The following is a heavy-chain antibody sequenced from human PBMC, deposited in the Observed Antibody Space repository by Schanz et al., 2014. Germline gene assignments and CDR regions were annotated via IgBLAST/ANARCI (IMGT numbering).Heavy chain of an antibody. CDR2: ISSGGGST. CDR1: GFSFTTYA. CDR3: ARVKYCTITRCYRTETEGIYYMDV. J-gene: IGHJ6*03. D-gene: IGHD2-2*01. V-gene: IGHV3-23*01. Sequence: EVQLLESGGGLVQPGGSLRLSCASSGFSFTTYAMSWVRQAPGKGLEWVSSISSGGGSTYYADSVKGRFTISRDNSKNTLYLQMKSLKAEDTAVYYCARVKYCTITRCYRTETEGIYYMDVRGKGTTVTVSS.